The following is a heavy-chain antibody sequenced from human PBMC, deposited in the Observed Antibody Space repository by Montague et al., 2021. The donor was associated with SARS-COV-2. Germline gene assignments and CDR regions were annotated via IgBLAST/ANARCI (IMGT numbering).Heavy chain of an antibody. CDR3: ARGPKMGGSGYYYN. CDR1: GDSIGSSSYY. V-gene: IGHV4-39*01. D-gene: IGHD3-22*01. CDR2: IYHDGNT. Sequence: SETLSLTCTVSGDSIGSSSYYWGRIRQPPGKGLEWIGSIYHDGNTYYNPSLKTRVPLSIDERKNQFSLKFYSVTVADTAVYSCARGPKMGGSGYYYNWGQGILVTVSS. J-gene: IGHJ1*01.